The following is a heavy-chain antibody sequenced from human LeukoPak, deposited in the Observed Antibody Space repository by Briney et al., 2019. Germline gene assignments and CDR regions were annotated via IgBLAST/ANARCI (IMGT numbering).Heavy chain of an antibody. V-gene: IGHV3-7*01. J-gene: IGHJ4*02. CDR2: IKQDGSEK. CDR1: GFTFSSYW. D-gene: IGHD3-22*01. CDR3: ARSGYYSDSSGTPDY. Sequence: GGSLRLSCAASGFTFSSYWMSWVRQASGKGLEWVANIKQDGSEKYYVDSVKGRFTISRDNAKNSLYLQMNSLRAEDTAVYYCARSGYYSDSSGTPDYWGQGTLVTVSS.